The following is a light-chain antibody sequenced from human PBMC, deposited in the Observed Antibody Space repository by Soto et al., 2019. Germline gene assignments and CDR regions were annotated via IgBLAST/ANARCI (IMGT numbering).Light chain of an antibody. J-gene: IGKJ1*01. CDR1: QSVSSS. Sequence: EIVMRQSPATLSVSPGERATLSCRASQSVSSSLAWYQPKPGQAPRLLIYGASTRATGIPARFSGSGSGTEFTLTISSLQSEDFAVYYCQQYSNWPSWTFGQGTKVEIK. V-gene: IGKV3-15*01. CDR2: GAS. CDR3: QQYSNWPSWT.